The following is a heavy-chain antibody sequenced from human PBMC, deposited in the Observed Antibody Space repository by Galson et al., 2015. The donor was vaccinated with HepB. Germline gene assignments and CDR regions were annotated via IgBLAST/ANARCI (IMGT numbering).Heavy chain of an antibody. Sequence: SLRLSCAASGFNFDKYAMSWVRQAPEKGLEWVSSISGGGSTTYDADSVKGRFTISRDNFKNTVNLQMNSLRVEDTAVYFCAKAEGHCTSTSCSASDFWGQGTLVTVSS. D-gene: IGHD2-2*01. CDR1: GFNFDKYA. V-gene: IGHV3-23*01. CDR3: AKAEGHCTSTSCSASDF. J-gene: IGHJ4*02. CDR2: ISGGGSTT.